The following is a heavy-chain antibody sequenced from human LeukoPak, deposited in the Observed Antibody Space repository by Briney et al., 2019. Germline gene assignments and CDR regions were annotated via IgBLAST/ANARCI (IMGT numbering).Heavy chain of an antibody. CDR1: GGTFTSFG. J-gene: IGHJ4*02. D-gene: IGHD3-10*01. Sequence: ASVKVSCKASGGTFTSFGISWVRQAPGQGLEWMGIINPSGGSTSYAQKFQGRVTMTRDTSTSTVYMELSSLRSEDTAVYYCARDSGMVRGTVDYWGQGTLVTVSS. V-gene: IGHV1-46*01. CDR2: INPSGGST. CDR3: ARDSGMVRGTVDY.